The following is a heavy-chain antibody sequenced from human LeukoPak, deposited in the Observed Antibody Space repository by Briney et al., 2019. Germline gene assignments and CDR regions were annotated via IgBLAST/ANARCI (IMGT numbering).Heavy chain of an antibody. CDR2: FDPEDGET. CDR1: GYTLTELS. CDR3: ATIEVPGYCSGGSCYSSLYYFDY. J-gene: IGHJ4*02. V-gene: IGHV1-24*01. D-gene: IGHD2-15*01. Sequence: ASVKVSCKVSGYTLTELSMHWVRQAPGKGLEWMGGFDPEDGETIYAQKFQGRVTMTEDTSTDTAYMELSSLRSEDTAVYYCATIEVPGYCSGGSCYSSLYYFDYWGQGTLVNVSS.